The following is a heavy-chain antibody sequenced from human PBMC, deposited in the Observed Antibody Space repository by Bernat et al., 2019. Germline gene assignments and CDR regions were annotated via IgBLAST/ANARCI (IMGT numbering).Heavy chain of an antibody. V-gene: IGHV3-23*01. D-gene: IGHD2-2*01. J-gene: IGHJ4*02. Sequence: EVQLLESGGGLVQPGGSLRLSCAASGFTFSSYAMSWVRQAPGKGLEWVSAFSGSGGSTYYADSAKGRFTISRDNSKNTLYLQMNSLRAEDTAVYYCASTIPWGDCSSTSCLYFDYWGQGTLVTVSS. CDR3: ASTIPWGDCSSTSCLYFDY. CDR1: GFTFSSYA. CDR2: FSGSGGST.